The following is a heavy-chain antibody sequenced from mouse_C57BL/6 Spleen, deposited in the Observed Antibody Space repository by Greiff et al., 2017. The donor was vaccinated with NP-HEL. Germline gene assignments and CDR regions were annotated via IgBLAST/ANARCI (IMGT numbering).Heavy chain of an antibody. CDR2: FYPGSGSI. Sequence: VKLQESGAELVKPGASVKLSCKASGYTFTEYTIHWVKQRSGQGLEWIGWFYPGSGSIKYNEKFKDKATLTADKSSSTVYMELSRLTSEDSAVYFCARHEDGVVATDYAMDYWGQGTSVTVSS. V-gene: IGHV1-62-2*01. CDR1: GYTFTEYT. J-gene: IGHJ4*01. D-gene: IGHD1-1*01. CDR3: ARHEDGVVATDYAMDY.